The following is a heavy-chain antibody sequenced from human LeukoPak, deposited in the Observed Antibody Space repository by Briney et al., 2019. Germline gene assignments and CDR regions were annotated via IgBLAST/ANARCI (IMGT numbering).Heavy chain of an antibody. J-gene: IGHJ3*02. CDR2: ISGSGGST. V-gene: IGHV3-23*01. CDR1: GFTFSSYA. Sequence: PGGSLRLSCAASGFTFSSYAMSWVRQAPGKGLEWVSAISGSGGSTYYADSVKGRFTISRDNSKNTLYLQMNSLRAEDTAVYYCAKDQIPRGSGFWSGYYHDAFDIRGQGTMVTVSS. CDR3: AKDQIPRGSGFWSGYYHDAFDI. D-gene: IGHD3-3*01.